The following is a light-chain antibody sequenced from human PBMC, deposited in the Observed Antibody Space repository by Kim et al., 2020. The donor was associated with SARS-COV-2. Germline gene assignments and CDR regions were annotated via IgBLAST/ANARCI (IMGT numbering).Light chain of an antibody. Sequence: SESPGKTVTISCTRSSGRIASNCVQWYQQRPGSAPTSVIYEDNQRPSWVPDRFSGSIDDSSNSASLTISGLKTEDEADYYCQSGRLFGGGTQLTVL. CDR2: EDN. J-gene: IGLJ2*01. CDR3: QSGRL. CDR1: SGRIASNC. V-gene: IGLV6-57*03.